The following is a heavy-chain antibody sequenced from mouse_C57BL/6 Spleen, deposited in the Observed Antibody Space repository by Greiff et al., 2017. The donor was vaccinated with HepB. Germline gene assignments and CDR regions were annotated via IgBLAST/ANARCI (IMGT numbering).Heavy chain of an antibody. J-gene: IGHJ4*01. D-gene: IGHD2-12*01. V-gene: IGHV5-4*01. CDR2: ISDGGSYT. Sequence: EVQRVESGGGLVKPGGSLKLSCAASGFTFSSYAMSRVRQTPEKRLEWVATISDGGSYTYYPDNVKGRFTISRDNAKNNLYLQMSHLKSEDTAMYYCAHNYDEDAMDYWGQGTSVTVSS. CDR3: AHNYDEDAMDY. CDR1: GFTFSSYA.